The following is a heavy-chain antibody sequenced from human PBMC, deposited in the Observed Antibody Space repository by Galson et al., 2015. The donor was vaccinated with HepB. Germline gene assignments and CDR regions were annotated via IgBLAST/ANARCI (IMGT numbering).Heavy chain of an antibody. V-gene: IGHV3-11*01. CDR1: GFTFSDYY. CDR2: ISSSGSTI. D-gene: IGHD2/OR15-2a*01. J-gene: IGHJ6*03. CDR3: ASTHGLSGYYMDV. Sequence: SLRLSCAASGFTFSDYYMSWIRQAPGKGLEWVSYISSSGSTIYYADSVKGRFTISRDNAKNSLYLQMNSLRAEDTAVYYCASTHGLSGYYMDVWGKGTTVTVSS.